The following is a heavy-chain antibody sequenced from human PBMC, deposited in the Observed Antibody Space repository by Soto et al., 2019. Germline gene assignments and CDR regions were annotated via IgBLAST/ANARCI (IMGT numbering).Heavy chain of an antibody. CDR3: ARKLGGRSDYFDS. V-gene: IGHV4-39*01. D-gene: IGHD2-15*01. J-gene: IGHJ4*02. CDR2: IYYSGST. CDR1: GGSISSSSYY. Sequence: SETLSLTCTVSGGSISSSSYYWGWIRQPPGKGLEWIGSIYYSGSTYYNPSLKSRVTISVDTSKNHFSLKLSSVTAADTAVYDCARKLGGRSDYFDSWGQGTLVT.